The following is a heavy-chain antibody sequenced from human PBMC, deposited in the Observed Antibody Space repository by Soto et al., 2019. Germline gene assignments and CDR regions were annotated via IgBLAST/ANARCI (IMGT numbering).Heavy chain of an antibody. D-gene: IGHD4-17*01. Sequence: GGSLRLSCAASGFTFSSYSMNWVRQAPGKGLEWVSYISSSSSTIYYADSVKGRFTISRDNAKNSLYLQMNSLRAEDTAVYYCARVGHHDYGDYEGYYYYMDVWGKGTTVTVSS. V-gene: IGHV3-48*01. J-gene: IGHJ6*03. CDR2: ISSSSSTI. CDR1: GFTFSSYS. CDR3: ARVGHHDYGDYEGYYYYMDV.